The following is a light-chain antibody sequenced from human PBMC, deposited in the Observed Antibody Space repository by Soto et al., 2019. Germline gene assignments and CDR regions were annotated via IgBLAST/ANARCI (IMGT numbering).Light chain of an antibody. V-gene: IGLV2-14*01. CDR3: CSYSTRTTLEV. CDR1: SSDVGDYPY. J-gene: IGLJ2*01. CDR2: EVS. Sequence: QSVLTQPASVSGSPGQSITISCTGTSSDVGDYPYVSWYQKHPAEAPQLIISEVSDRPSRISNRFSGSKSGNTASLTISGLQAEDEADYYCCSYSTRTTLEVFGGGTKLTVL.